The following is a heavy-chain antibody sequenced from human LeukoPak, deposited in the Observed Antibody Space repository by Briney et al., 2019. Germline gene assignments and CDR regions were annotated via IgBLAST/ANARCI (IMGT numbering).Heavy chain of an antibody. D-gene: IGHD3-3*01. V-gene: IGHV4-34*01. J-gene: IGHJ4*02. CDR1: GGSFSGYY. CDR2: INHSGST. Sequence: SETLSLTCAVYGGSFSGYYWSWIRQPPGKKLEWIGEINHSGSTNYNPSLKSRVTISVDTSKNQFSLKLSSVTAADTAVYYCARGYYDFWSGYYYFDYWGQGTLVTVSS. CDR3: ARGYYDFWSGYYYFDY.